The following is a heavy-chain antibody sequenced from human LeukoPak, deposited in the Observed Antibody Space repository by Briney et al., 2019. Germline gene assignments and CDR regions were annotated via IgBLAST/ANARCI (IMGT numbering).Heavy chain of an antibody. V-gene: IGHV3-11*01. CDR1: GFTFSDYY. Sequence: GGSLRLSCAASGFTFSDYYMSWIRQAPGKGLEWVSYVSSSGSTIYYADSVKGRFTISRDNAKNSLYLQMNSLRAEDTSVYYCARETTVLTSTSDYWGQGTLVTVSS. CDR3: ARETTVLTSTSDY. CDR2: VSSSGSTI. J-gene: IGHJ4*02. D-gene: IGHD4-23*01.